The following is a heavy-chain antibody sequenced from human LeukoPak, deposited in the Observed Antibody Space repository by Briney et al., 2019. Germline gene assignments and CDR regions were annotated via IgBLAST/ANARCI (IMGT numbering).Heavy chain of an antibody. V-gene: IGHV4-34*01. Sequence: SETLSLTCAVYGGSFSGYYWSWIRQPPGKGLEWIGEINHSGSTNYNPSLKSRVTISVDTSKNQFSLKLSSVTAADTAVYYCARGAGELRKNWFDPWGQGTLDTVSS. D-gene: IGHD3-10*01. J-gene: IGHJ5*02. CDR3: ARGAGELRKNWFDP. CDR1: GGSFSGYY. CDR2: INHSGST.